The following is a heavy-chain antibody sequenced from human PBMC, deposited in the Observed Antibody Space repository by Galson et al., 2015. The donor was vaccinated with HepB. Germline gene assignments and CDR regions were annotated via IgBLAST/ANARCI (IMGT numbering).Heavy chain of an antibody. D-gene: IGHD3-22*01. CDR2: IYSGGST. CDR1: GFTVSSNY. J-gene: IGHJ4*02. V-gene: IGHV3-66*02. Sequence: SLRLSCAASGFTVSSNYMTWVRQPPGKGLDWVSVIYSGGSTYYADSVKGRFTIFRDNSKNTLYLQMNSLRPEDTAVYYCARDGSSGYLVIDYWGQGTLVSVSS. CDR3: ARDGSSGYLVIDY.